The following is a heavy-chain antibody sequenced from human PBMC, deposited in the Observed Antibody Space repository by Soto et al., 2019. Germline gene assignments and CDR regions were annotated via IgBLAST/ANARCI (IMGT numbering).Heavy chain of an antibody. V-gene: IGHV5-51*01. Sequence: RGESMKNSCKGAGYSFTSYWIGWVRQMPGKGLEWMGIIYPGDSDTRYSPSFQGQVTISADKSISTAYLQWSSLKASDTAMYYCARLRYSYGPFDYWGQGTLVTVSS. J-gene: IGHJ4*02. CDR2: IYPGDSDT. CDR1: GYSFTSYW. D-gene: IGHD5-18*01. CDR3: ARLRYSYGPFDY.